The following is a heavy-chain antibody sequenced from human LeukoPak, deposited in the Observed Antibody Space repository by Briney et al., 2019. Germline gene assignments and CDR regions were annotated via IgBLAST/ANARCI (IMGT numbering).Heavy chain of an antibody. CDR3: ARDHYDILTVAYYYYGMDV. D-gene: IGHD3-9*01. Sequence: GGSLRLSCAASGFTFSSYWMTWVRQAPGKGREWVANIKQDGSEKYYVDSVKGRFTISRDNAKNSLYLQMNSLRAENTAVYYCARDHYDILTVAYYYYGMDVWGQGTTVTVSS. CDR1: GFTFSSYW. CDR2: IKQDGSEK. V-gene: IGHV3-7*04. J-gene: IGHJ6*02.